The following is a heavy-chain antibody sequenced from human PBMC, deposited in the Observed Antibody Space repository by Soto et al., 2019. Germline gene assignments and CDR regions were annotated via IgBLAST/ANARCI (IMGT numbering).Heavy chain of an antibody. D-gene: IGHD2-15*01. CDR2: IYYSGST. CDR3: ARALGAGVVVVAAGDYFDY. Sequence: QVQLQESGPGLVKPSQTLSLTCTVSGGSISSGDYYWSWIRQPPGKGLEWIGYIYYSGSTYYNPSLKSRVTISVDTSKNQFSLKLSSVTAADTAVYYCARALGAGVVVVAAGDYFDYWGQGTLVTVSS. V-gene: IGHV4-30-4*01. J-gene: IGHJ4*02. CDR1: GGSISSGDYY.